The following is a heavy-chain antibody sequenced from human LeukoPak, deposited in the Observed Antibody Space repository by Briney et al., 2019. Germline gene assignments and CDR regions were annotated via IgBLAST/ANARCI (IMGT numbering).Heavy chain of an antibody. V-gene: IGHV6-1*01. CDR3: SRSDGASDFDY. CDR2: TYYRSKRYN. J-gene: IGHJ4*02. D-gene: IGHD5-24*01. CDR1: GDSVSSNRAS. Sequence: PSQTLSLTCAISGDSVSSNRASWTWSRQSPSRGLGWLGRTYYRSKRYNDYAVSLKSRISINPDTSKNQFSLQLNSVTPEDTAVYYCSRSDGASDFDYWGQGTLVTVSS.